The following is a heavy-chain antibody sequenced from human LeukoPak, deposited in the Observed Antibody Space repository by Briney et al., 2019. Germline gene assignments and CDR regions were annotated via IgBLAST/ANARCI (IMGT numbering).Heavy chain of an antibody. D-gene: IGHD3-22*01. Sequence: GGSLRLSCAASGFTFSSYGMHWVRQAPGKGLEWVAFIRYDGSNKYYADSVKGRFTISRDNSKNTLYLQMNSLRPEDTAVYYCAKDSLDSSGYLQSDLWGQGTLVTVSS. V-gene: IGHV3-30*02. CDR3: AKDSLDSSGYLQSDL. J-gene: IGHJ5*02. CDR1: GFTFSSYG. CDR2: IRYDGSNK.